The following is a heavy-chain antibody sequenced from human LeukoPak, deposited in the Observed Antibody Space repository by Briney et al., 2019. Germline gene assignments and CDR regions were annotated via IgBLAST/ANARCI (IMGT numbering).Heavy chain of an antibody. D-gene: IGHD4-17*01. CDR1: GFTFSSYA. J-gene: IGHJ4*02. Sequence: GGSLRLSCAASGFTFSSYAMSWVRQAPGKGLEWVSAISGGGSTYYADSVKGRFTISRDNSRNTLYLQISSLRAEDTAVYYCAKTGRDYGDFFYFDYWGQGTLVTVSS. CDR2: ISGGGST. V-gene: IGHV3-23*01. CDR3: AKTGRDYGDFFYFDY.